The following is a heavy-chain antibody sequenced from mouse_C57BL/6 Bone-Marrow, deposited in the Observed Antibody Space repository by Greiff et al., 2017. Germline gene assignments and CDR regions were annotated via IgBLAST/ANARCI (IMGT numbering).Heavy chain of an antibody. CDR1: GYTFTSYW. Sequence: VQLQQPGAELVKPGASVKLSCKASGYTFTSYWMHWVKQRPGQGLEWIGMIHPNSGSTNYNEKFKSKATLTVDKSSSTAYMQLSSLTSEDSAVYYCAREEARRYFDVWGTGTTVTVSS. CDR3: AREEARRYFDV. V-gene: IGHV1-64*01. CDR2: IHPNSGST. D-gene: IGHD3-1*01. J-gene: IGHJ1*03.